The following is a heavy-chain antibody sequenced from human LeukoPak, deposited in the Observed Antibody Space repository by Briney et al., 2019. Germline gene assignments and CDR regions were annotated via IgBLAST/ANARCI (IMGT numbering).Heavy chain of an antibody. D-gene: IGHD3-22*01. V-gene: IGHV4-59*08. CDR3: ARHAGSYYTYNFDY. Sequence: PSETLSLTCTVSGGSISSYYWSWIRQPPGKGLEWIGYIYYSGSTNYNPSLKSRVTISVDTSKNQFSLKLSSVTAADTAVYYYARHAGSYYTYNFDYWGQGTLVTVSS. J-gene: IGHJ4*02. CDR2: IYYSGST. CDR1: GGSISSYY.